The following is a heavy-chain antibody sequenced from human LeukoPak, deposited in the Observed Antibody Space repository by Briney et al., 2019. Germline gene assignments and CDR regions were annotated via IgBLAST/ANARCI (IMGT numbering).Heavy chain of an antibody. J-gene: IGHJ5*02. CDR3: ARVLGVPAAILGWFDP. CDR1: GFTFSSYS. V-gene: IGHV3-21*01. D-gene: IGHD2-2*02. CDR2: ISSSSSYI. Sequence: GGSLRLSCAASGFTFSSYSMNWVRQAPGKGLEWVSSISSSSSYIYYADSVKGRFTISRDSAKNSLYLQMNSLRAEDTAVYYCARVLGVPAAILGWFDPWGQGTLVTVSS.